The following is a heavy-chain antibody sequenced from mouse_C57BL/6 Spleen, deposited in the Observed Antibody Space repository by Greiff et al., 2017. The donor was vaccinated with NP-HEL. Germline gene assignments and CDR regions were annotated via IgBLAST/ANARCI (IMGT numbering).Heavy chain of an antibody. CDR1: GYSITSGYD. CDR3: ALTAEGYAMDY. Sequence: EVQLQQSGPGMVKPSQSLSLTCTVTGYSITSGYDWHWIRHFPGNKLEWMGYISYSGSTNYNPSLKSRISITHDTSKNHFFLKLNSVTTEDTATYYCALTAEGYAMDYWGQGTSVTVSS. J-gene: IGHJ4*01. CDR2: ISYSGST. V-gene: IGHV3-1*01.